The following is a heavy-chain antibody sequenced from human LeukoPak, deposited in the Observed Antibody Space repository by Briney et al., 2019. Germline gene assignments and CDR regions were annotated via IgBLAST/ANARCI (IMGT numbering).Heavy chain of an antibody. Sequence: GGSLRLSCAASGFAFSSYSMNWVRQAPGKGLEWVSSISSSSSYIYYADSVKGRFTISRDNAKNSLYLQMNSLRAEDTAVYYCARDDGVFWVATITGFDYWGQGTLVTVSS. V-gene: IGHV3-21*01. CDR2: ISSSSSYI. J-gene: IGHJ4*02. D-gene: IGHD5-24*01. CDR1: GFAFSSYS. CDR3: ARDDGVFWVATITGFDY.